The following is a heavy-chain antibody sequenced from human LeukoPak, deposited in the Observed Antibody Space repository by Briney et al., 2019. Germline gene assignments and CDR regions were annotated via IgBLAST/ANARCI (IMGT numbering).Heavy chain of an antibody. CDR2: INHIGST. CDR1: GGSFSGYY. Sequence: SETLSLTCVVYGGSFSGYYWSWIRQPPGNGLEWIGEINHIGSTNYNPSLKSRVTIPVDTSKNQFSRKLSSVSAADTAVYYCARVRITMVRGVIIKVLRGGMDVWGQGTTVTVSS. J-gene: IGHJ6*02. CDR3: ARVRITMVRGVIIKVLRGGMDV. V-gene: IGHV4-34*01. D-gene: IGHD3-10*01.